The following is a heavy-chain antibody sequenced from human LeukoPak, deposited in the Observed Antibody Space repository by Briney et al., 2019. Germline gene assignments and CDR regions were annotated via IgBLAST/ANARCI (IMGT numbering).Heavy chain of an antibody. CDR3: AREGPWFDP. CDR1: GGSISSGGYS. V-gene: IGHV4-30-2*01. CDR2: IYHSGST. J-gene: IGHJ5*02. Sequence: PSQTLPLTCAVSGGSISSGGYSWSWIRQPPGKGLEWIGYIYHSGSTYYNPSLKNRVTISVDRSKNQFSLKLSSVTAADTAVYYCAREGPWFDPWGQGTLVTVSS.